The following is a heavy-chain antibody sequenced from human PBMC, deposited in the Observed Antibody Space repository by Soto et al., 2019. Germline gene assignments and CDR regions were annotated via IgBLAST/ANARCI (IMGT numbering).Heavy chain of an antibody. Sequence: SVKVSCKSSGGTFSSYAIDWVRQAPGQGLEWVGGIIPIFGTANYAQNFQDRVTITADVSTNTAYMELSSLRSADTAMYYCARENRYFFYGMDVWGQGTTVTVSS. V-gene: IGHV1-69*13. CDR3: ARENRYFFYGMDV. CDR2: IIPIFGTA. CDR1: GGTFSSYA. J-gene: IGHJ6*02.